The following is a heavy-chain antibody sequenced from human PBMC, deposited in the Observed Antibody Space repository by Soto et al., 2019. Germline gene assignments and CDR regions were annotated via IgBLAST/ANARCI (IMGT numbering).Heavy chain of an antibody. V-gene: IGHV4-28*01. Sequence: PSANLFLTCAVSGYYINSSNWWVLIRQSPGKGLDWIGYIDYSGTTYYNPSLKSRVTLSVDTSKNQFSLKLTSVTAVDTAVYYCARREIQGPIDYWGQGTLVTVS. D-gene: IGHD1-26*01. J-gene: IGHJ4*02. CDR1: GYYINSSNW. CDR2: IDYSGTT. CDR3: ARREIQGPIDY.